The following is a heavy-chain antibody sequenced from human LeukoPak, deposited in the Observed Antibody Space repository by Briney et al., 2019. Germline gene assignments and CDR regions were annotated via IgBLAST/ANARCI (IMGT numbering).Heavy chain of an antibody. CDR1: GGSISSGDYY. J-gene: IGHJ4*02. V-gene: IGHV4-30-4*08. Sequence: PSETLSLTCTVSGGSISSGDYYWSWIRQPPGKGLEWIGYIYYSGSTYYNPSLKSRVTISVDTSKNQFSLKLSSVTAADTAVYYCASTVGLAAAVPFYYWGQGTLVTVSS. CDR3: ASTVGLAAAVPFYY. D-gene: IGHD6-13*01. CDR2: IYYSGST.